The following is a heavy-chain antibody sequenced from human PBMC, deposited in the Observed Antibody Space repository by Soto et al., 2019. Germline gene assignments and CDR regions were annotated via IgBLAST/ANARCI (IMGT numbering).Heavy chain of an antibody. V-gene: IGHV1-69*13. CDR1: GGTFSSYA. CDR3: ARVGYSGYGQPGNYYYYGMDV. Sequence: GASVKVSCKASGGTFSSYAISWVRQAPGQGLEWMGGIIPIFGTANYAQKFQGRVTITADESTSTAYMELSSLRSEDTAVYYCARVGYSGYGQPGNYYYYGMDVWGQGTTVTVS. D-gene: IGHD5-12*01. CDR2: IIPIFGTA. J-gene: IGHJ6*02.